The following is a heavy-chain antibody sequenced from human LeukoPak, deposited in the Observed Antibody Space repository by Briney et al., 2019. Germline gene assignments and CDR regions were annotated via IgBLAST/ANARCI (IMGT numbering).Heavy chain of an antibody. J-gene: IGHJ4*02. D-gene: IGHD5-18*01. CDR1: GFTFSTSA. CDR2: ISNSGGIT. Sequence: GRSLRLACAASGFTFSTSAISWVRQAAGEWLEWVSVISNSGGITYYADSVKRRFTISRDNSNNTLYLQMNSLRAEDTAVYYCAKGWIQIWMPFDYWGQGTLVTVSS. CDR3: AKGWIQIWMPFDY. V-gene: IGHV3-23*01.